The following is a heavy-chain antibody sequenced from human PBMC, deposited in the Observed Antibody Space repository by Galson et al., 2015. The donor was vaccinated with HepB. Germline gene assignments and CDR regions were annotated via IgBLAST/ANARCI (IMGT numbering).Heavy chain of an antibody. CDR2: ISSRSSYI. Sequence: SPRLSCAASGFTFSSYSMNWVRQAPGKGLEWVSSISSRSSYIYYADSVKGRFTISRDNAKNSLYLQMNSLRAEDTAVYFCAREGSVGAAALDYWGQGTLVTVSS. V-gene: IGHV3-21*01. J-gene: IGHJ4*02. CDR3: AREGSVGAAALDY. D-gene: IGHD2-2*01. CDR1: GFTFSSYS.